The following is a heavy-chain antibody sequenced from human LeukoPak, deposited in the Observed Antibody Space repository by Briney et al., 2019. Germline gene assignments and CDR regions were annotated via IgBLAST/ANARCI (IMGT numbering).Heavy chain of an antibody. CDR1: GYTFTSYY. V-gene: IGHV1-8*03. CDR2: MNPNSGNT. Sequence: ASVKVSCKASGYTFTSYYMHWVRQAPGQGLEWMGWMNPNSGNTGYAQKFQGRVTITRNTSISTAYMELSSLRSEDTAVYYCARGVITLRSDAFDIWGQGTMVTVSS. D-gene: IGHD3-16*01. J-gene: IGHJ3*02. CDR3: ARGVITLRSDAFDI.